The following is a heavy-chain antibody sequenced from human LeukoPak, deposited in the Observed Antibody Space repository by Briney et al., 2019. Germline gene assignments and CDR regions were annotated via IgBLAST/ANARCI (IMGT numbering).Heavy chain of an antibody. J-gene: IGHJ4*02. CDR2: IYYSGST. V-gene: IGHV4-61*08. Sequence: SETLSLTCTVSGGSISSGGYYWSWIRQYPGKGLEWIGYIYYSGSTNYNPSLKSRVTISLDTSKNQFSLNLRSVTAADTAVYYCARRDYALDYWGQGTLVTVSS. CDR3: ARRDYALDY. CDR1: GGSISSGGYY. D-gene: IGHD4-17*01.